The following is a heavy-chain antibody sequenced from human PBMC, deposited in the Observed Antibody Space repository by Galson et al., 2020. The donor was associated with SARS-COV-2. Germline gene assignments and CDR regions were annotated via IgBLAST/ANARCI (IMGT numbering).Heavy chain of an antibody. D-gene: IGHD1-26*01. Sequence: SETLSLTCTVSAGSVSSTLHYWGWIRRPPGKGLEWIGSVFHSGRTDYNPSLKSRVTISVDTAKNQFSLKLNSVSAADTSVYFCARHVGAWSGSPFDYWGQGTRVTVSS. CDR2: VFHSGRT. CDR1: AGSVSSTLHY. V-gene: IGHV4-39*01. CDR3: ARHVGAWSGSPFDY. J-gene: IGHJ4*02.